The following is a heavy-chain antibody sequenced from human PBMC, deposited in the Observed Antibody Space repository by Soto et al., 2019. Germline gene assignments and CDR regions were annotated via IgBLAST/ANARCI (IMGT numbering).Heavy chain of an antibody. CDR3: TADPHYYTGGVAY. J-gene: IGHJ4*02. CDR2: IKGKVHGETT. D-gene: IGHD2-8*02. V-gene: IGHV3-15*07. Sequence: EVQLVESGGGLVKPGGSLRLSCAASGFTFSSAWLNWVRQAPGKGLEWVGRIKGKVHGETTDYAAPVKGRFSISRDDSSNTLHLQMYSLEIEDTAVYYCTADPHYYTGGVAYWGQGALVTVSS. CDR1: GFTFSSAW.